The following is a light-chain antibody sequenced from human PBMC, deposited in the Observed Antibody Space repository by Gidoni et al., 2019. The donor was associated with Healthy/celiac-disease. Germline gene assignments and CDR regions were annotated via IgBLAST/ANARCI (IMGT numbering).Light chain of an antibody. CDR2: LGS. Sequence: DMVMTQSTLSLPVTPGEPASISCRSSQSLLHSNGYNYLDWYLQKPGQSPQLLIYLGSKLASGVPDRCSGRGSGTDFTLKISRVEAEDVGVYYCMQAITTRTFGQGTKVEIK. J-gene: IGKJ1*01. CDR1: QSLLHSNGYNY. V-gene: IGKV2-28*01. CDR3: MQAITTRT.